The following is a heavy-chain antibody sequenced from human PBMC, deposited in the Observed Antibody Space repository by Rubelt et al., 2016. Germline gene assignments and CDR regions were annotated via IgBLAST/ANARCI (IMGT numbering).Heavy chain of an antibody. J-gene: IGHJ4*02. CDR1: GYAFTSYY. D-gene: IGHD3-22*01. CDR2: INPSGGSP. Sequence: QVQLVQSGAEVKKPGASVKVSCKASGYAFTSYYMHWVRQAPGQGLEWMGIINPSGGSPRYGRKFQGRGTRTRDTSTSTVYMGLSSLRSEDTAVYYCARDITMIVDWGQGTLVTVSS. CDR3: ARDITMIVD. V-gene: IGHV1-46*01.